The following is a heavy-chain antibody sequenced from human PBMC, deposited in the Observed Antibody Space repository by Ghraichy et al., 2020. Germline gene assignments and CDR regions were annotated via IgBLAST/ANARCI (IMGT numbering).Heavy chain of an antibody. CDR2: IKSDGSST. Sequence: GESLNISCAASGFTFNSYWMHWVRQAPGKGLVWVSRIKSDGSSTTYADSVKGRFTISRDNAKNTLYLQMNSLRAEDTAVYYCARDLRSNWDAFDIWGQGTMVTVSS. V-gene: IGHV3-74*01. D-gene: IGHD1-1*01. CDR1: GFTFNSYW. J-gene: IGHJ3*02. CDR3: ARDLRSNWDAFDI.